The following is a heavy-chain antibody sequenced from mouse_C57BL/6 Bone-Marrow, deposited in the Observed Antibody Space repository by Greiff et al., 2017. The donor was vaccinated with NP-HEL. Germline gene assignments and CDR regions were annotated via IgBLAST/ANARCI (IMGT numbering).Heavy chain of an antibody. J-gene: IGHJ3*01. CDR1: GYTFTDYN. Sequence: EVKLMESGPELVKPGASVKIPCKASGYTFTDYNMDWVKQSHGKSLEWIGDINPNNGGTIYNQKFKGKATLTVDKSSSTAYMELRSLTSEDTAVYYCARYWDGGPFAYWGQGTLVTVSA. D-gene: IGHD4-1*01. CDR2: INPNNGGT. V-gene: IGHV1-18*01. CDR3: ARYWDGGPFAY.